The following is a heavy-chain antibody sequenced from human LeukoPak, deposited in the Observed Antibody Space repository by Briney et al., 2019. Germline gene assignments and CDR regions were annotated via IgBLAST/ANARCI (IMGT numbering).Heavy chain of an antibody. V-gene: IGHV3-15*01. D-gene: IGHD3-16*02. CDR3: TTVVMITFGGVIVIPDY. J-gene: IGHJ4*02. CDR1: GFTFSSYA. CDR2: IKSKTDGGTT. Sequence: GGSLRLSCAASGFTFSSYAMNWVRQAPGKGLEWVGRIKSKTDGGTTDYAAPVKGRFTISRDDSKNTLYLQMNSLKTEDTAVYYCTTVVMITFGGVIVIPDYWGQGTLVTVSS.